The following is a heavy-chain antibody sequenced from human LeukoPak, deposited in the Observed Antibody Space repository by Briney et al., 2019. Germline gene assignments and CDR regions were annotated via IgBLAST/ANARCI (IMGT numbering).Heavy chain of an antibody. J-gene: IGHJ5*02. D-gene: IGHD3-22*01. CDR1: GGSISISTYY. CDR2: IYYSGST. Sequence: PSETLSLTCTVSGGSISISTYYRGWIRQPPGKGLEWIGNIYYSGSTYYNPSLKSRVTISVDTSKNQFSLRLSSVTAADTAVYYCARLGTGYDSSGYSIGWFDPWGQGTLVTVSS. CDR3: ARLGTGYDSSGYSIGWFDP. V-gene: IGHV4-39*01.